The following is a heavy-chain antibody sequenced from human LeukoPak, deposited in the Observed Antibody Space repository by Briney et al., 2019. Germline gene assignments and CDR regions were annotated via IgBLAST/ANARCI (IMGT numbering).Heavy chain of an antibody. V-gene: IGHV3-21*01. CDR1: GFTFSSYS. CDR2: ISRVGTYK. Sequence: GGSLRLSCAVSGFTFSSYSMSWVRQAPGKGLEWVSSISRVGTYKYSADSVKGRFTISRDNAKNSLYLQMNSLRAEDTAVYYCARGKDSVAGATNDYWGQGTLVTVSS. CDR3: ARGKDSVAGATNDY. J-gene: IGHJ4*02. D-gene: IGHD6-19*01.